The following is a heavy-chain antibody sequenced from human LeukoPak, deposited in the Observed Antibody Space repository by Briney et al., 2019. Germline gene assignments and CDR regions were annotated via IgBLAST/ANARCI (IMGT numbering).Heavy chain of an antibody. J-gene: IGHJ3*02. Sequence: SETLSLTCTVSGGSISSSSYYWGWIRQPPGKGLEWIGSIYYSGSTYYNPSLKSRVTISVDTSKNQFSLKLSSETAADTAVYYCARLPTYYYDSSGYLFDAFDIWGQGTMVTVSS. CDR3: ARLPTYYYDSSGYLFDAFDI. D-gene: IGHD3-22*01. CDR1: GGSISSSSYY. V-gene: IGHV4-39*01. CDR2: IYYSGST.